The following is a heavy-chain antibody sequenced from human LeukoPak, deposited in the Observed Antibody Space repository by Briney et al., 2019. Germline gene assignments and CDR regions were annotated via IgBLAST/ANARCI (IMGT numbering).Heavy chain of an antibody. J-gene: IGHJ4*02. CDR1: GFTFSSYS. Sequence: GGSLRLSCAASGFTFSSYSMNWVRQAPGKGLEWVSSISSSSSYIYYADSVKGRFTISRDNAKNSLYLQMNSLRAEDTAVYYCARDGRTMVPFDYWGQGTLVTVSS. CDR3: ARDGRTMVPFDY. V-gene: IGHV3-21*01. CDR2: ISSSSSYI. D-gene: IGHD3-10*01.